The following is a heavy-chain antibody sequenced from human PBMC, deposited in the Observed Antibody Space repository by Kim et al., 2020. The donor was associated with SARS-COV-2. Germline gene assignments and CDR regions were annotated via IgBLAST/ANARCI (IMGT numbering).Heavy chain of an antibody. CDR1: GGSISSSSYY. CDR2: IYYSGST. D-gene: IGHD3-10*01. Sequence: SETLSLTCTVSGGSISSSSYYWGWIRQPPGKGLEWIGSIYYSGSTYYNPSLKSRVTISVDTSKNQFSLKLSSVTAADTAVYYCARRTVRGVIISFDYWGQGTLVTVSS. J-gene: IGHJ4*02. V-gene: IGHV4-39*07. CDR3: ARRTVRGVIISFDY.